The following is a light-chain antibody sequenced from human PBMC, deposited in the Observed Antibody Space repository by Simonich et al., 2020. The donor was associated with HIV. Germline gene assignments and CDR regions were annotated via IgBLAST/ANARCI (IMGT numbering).Light chain of an antibody. Sequence: EIVLTQSPGTLSLSPGERATLSCRASQSVSSSYLAWYQQKPGLAPRLLIYDASSRAPGIPDRFSGRGSGTDFTLTISSLEPEDFAVYYCQQYGSSPYTFGQGTKLEIK. CDR3: QQYGSSPYT. CDR2: DAS. V-gene: IGKV3D-20*01. J-gene: IGKJ2*01. CDR1: QSVSSSY.